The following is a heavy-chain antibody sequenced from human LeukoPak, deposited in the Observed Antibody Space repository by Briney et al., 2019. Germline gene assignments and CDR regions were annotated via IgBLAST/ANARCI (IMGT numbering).Heavy chain of an antibody. CDR2: INHSGST. CDR1: GGSFSGYY. D-gene: IGHD6-19*01. J-gene: IGHJ1*01. V-gene: IGHV4-34*01. CDR3: ARGGKKALAGTRSSQYFQY. Sequence: SETLSLTCAVYGGSFSGYYWSWIRQPPGKGLEWIGEINHSGSTNYNPSLKSRVTISVDTSKNQFSLKLSSVTAADTAVYYCARGGKKALAGTRSSQYFQYWGQGTLVTVSS.